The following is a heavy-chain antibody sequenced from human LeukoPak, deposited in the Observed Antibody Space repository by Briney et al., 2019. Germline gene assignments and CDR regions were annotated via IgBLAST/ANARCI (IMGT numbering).Heavy chain of an antibody. V-gene: IGHV1-2*02. CDR2: INPNSGGT. J-gene: IGHJ4*02. CDR1: GYTFTGYY. Sequence: ASVKVSCKASGYTFTGYYMHWVRQAPGQGLEWMGWINPNSGGTNYAQKFQGRVTMTRDTSISTAYMELSRLRSDDTAVYYCARVELAYCGGDCYSNDYWGQGTLVTVSS. CDR3: ARVELAYCGGDCYSNDY. D-gene: IGHD2-21*02.